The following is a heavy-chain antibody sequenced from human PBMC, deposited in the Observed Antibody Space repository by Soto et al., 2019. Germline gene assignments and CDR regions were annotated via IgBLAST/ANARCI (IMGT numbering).Heavy chain of an antibody. CDR1: GFTFGHFG. D-gene: IGHD1-26*01. CDR2: ISFDAKKQ. V-gene: IGHV3-30*03. CDR3: VREWETQVYFDY. Sequence: PGGSLRLSYAASGFTFGHFGMHWVRQAPGKGPEWVALISFDAKKQNYAGSVNGRFTISRDNSRNTMYLQMSSVKREDTALYYCVREWETQVYFDYWGPGSLVTVSS. J-gene: IGHJ4*02.